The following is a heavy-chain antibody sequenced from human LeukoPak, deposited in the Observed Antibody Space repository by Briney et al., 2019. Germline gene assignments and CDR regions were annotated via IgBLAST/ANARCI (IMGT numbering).Heavy chain of an antibody. J-gene: IGHJ3*02. Sequence: PGGSLRLSCAASEFSVGSNYMTWVRQAPGKGLEWVSLIYSGGSTYYADSVKGRFTISRDNAKNSLYLQMNSLRAEDTAVYYCARDGPVGYCSSTSCYDAFDIWGQGTMVTVSS. V-gene: IGHV3-66*01. CDR3: ARDGPVGYCSSTSCYDAFDI. CDR1: EFSVGSNY. D-gene: IGHD2-2*01. CDR2: IYSGGST.